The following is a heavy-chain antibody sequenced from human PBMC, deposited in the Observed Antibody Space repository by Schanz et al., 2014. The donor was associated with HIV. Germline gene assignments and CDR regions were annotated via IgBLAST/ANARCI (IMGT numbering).Heavy chain of an antibody. CDR3: TRGRFLERGGMDV. CDR1: GFTFNSYG. D-gene: IGHD3-3*01. J-gene: IGHJ6*02. Sequence: QVQLVESGGGVVQPGRSLRLSCAASGFTFNSYGMHWVRQAPGKGLEWVSVISHDGRNKLYADSVKGRFMISRDNSNNTLYLQMNSLRAEDTAVYFCTRGRFLERGGMDVWGQGTAVTVSS. V-gene: IGHV3-33*05. CDR2: ISHDGRNK.